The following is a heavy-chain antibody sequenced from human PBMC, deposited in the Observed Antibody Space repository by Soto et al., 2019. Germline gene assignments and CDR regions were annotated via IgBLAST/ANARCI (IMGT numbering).Heavy chain of an antibody. J-gene: IGHJ6*02. CDR2: ISSDSTYT. CDR3: ARDATGSGLDYGMDV. V-gene: IGHV3-11*06. Sequence: LRLSCAASGFTFKDYYMTWIRQAPGKGLDWVSFISSDSTYTNSADSVKGRFTISRDNAKNSLYLQMDSLRVEDTAVYYCARDATGSGLDYGMDVWGQGTTVTVSS. D-gene: IGHD3-10*01. CDR1: GFTFKDYY.